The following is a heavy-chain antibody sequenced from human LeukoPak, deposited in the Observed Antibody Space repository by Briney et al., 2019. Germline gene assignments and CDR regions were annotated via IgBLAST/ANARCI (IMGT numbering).Heavy chain of an antibody. CDR3: AKDRDKFWSGSLV. V-gene: IGHV3-30*18. D-gene: IGHD3-3*01. CDR1: GFTFSSYG. Sequence: GKSLRLSCAASGFTFSSYGMHWVRQAPGKGLEWVADISYDGSNKYYADSVNGRFTISTDTSKSTLYLQMNSLRTEDTAVYYCAKDRDKFWSGSLVWGQGTLVTVSS. CDR2: ISYDGSNK. J-gene: IGHJ4*02.